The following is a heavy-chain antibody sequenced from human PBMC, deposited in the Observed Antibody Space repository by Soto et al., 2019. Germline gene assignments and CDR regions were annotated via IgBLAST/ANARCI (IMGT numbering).Heavy chain of an antibody. D-gene: IGHD2-21*01. J-gene: IGHJ4*02. Sequence: EMQLLESGGGLVQPGGSLRLSCAASGFTFSSSAMGWVRQAPGKGLEWVSAISSGGVTTYYADSGEGRFTVSRDNSKNTLHLQMNSLGAEDAAVYYCAKMAYLGDPAGGDSWGQGTLVTVSS. CDR3: AKMAYLGDPAGGDS. V-gene: IGHV3-23*01. CDR2: ISSGGVTT. CDR1: GFTFSSSA.